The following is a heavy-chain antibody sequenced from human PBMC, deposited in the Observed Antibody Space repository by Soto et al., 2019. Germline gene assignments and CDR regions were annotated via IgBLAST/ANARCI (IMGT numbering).Heavy chain of an antibody. CDR3: ARAAVPGELAAD. CDR2: IIPIFGTA. CDR1: GGTFSSYA. D-gene: IGHD6-6*01. J-gene: IGHJ4*02. Sequence: ASVKVSCKASGGTFSSYAISCVRQAPGQGLEWMGGIIPIFGTANYAQKFQGRVTITADESTSTAYMELSSLRSEDTAVYYCARAAVPGELAADWGQGTLVTVSS. V-gene: IGHV1-69*13.